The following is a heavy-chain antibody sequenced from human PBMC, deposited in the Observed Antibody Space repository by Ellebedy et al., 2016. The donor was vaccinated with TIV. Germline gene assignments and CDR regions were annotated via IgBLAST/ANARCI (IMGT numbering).Heavy chain of an antibody. CDR2: ISAYNGDT. Sequence: ASVKVSCKASGYTFTSYGIAWVRQAPGQGLEWMDGQGLEWMGWISAYNGDTNYAQQLQGRVTITRDTSASTAYMELSSLRSEDTAVYYCARQGRPLYDGDTAIDYWGQGTLVTVSS. CDR1: GYTFTSYG. CDR3: ARQGRPLYDGDTAIDY. V-gene: IGHV1-18*01. J-gene: IGHJ4*02. D-gene: IGHD5-18*01.